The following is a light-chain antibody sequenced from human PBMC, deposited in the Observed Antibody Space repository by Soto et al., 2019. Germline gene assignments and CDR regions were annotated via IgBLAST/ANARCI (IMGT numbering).Light chain of an antibody. CDR1: HDIFTY. V-gene: IGKV1-5*01. Sequence: IQLTQSPSTVSASVGNSVTISCRASHDIFTYLAWYQHKPGKAPRLLIFSASSLQTGVPPRFRGSGSGTDFTLTISSLQPDDVGLYYCQHYTLASGPFGQGTRM. J-gene: IGKJ1*01. CDR3: QHYTLASGP. CDR2: SAS.